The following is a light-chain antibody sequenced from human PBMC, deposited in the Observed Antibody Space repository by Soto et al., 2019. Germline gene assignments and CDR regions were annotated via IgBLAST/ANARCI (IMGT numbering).Light chain of an antibody. CDR3: SSYAASNNLGV. V-gene: IGLV2-8*01. Sequence: QSVLTQPPSASGSPGQSVTLSCIGTSSDVGGYNYVSWFQQHPGKAPKIMIYEVSKRPSGVPDRFSGSKSGNTASLTVSGLQAEDEADYYCSSYAASNNLGVFGGGTKLTVL. CDR1: SSDVGGYNY. CDR2: EVS. J-gene: IGLJ2*01.